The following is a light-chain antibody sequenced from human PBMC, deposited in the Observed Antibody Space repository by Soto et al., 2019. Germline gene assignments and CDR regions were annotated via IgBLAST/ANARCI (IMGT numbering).Light chain of an antibody. V-gene: IGLV2-14*01. CDR2: DVS. CDR1: SSDVGGYNY. Sequence: QSVLTQPASVSGSPGQSITISCTGTSSDVGGYNYVSWYQQHPGKAPKLMIYDVSNRPSGVSNRFSGSKSGNTASLTISGLQAEDEADYSCSSYTSSSTRVFGTGTKVTVL. J-gene: IGLJ1*01. CDR3: SSYTSSSTRV.